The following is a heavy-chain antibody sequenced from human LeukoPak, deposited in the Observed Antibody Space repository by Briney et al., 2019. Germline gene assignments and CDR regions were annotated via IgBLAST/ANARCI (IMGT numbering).Heavy chain of an antibody. CDR3: ARSRVPYSSRTYAFDI. J-gene: IGHJ3*02. CDR2: IIPILGIA. V-gene: IGHV1-69*04. D-gene: IGHD6-13*01. CDR1: GGTFSSYA. Sequence: GASVKVSCKASGGTFSSYAISWVRQAPGQGLEWMGRIIPILGIANYAQKFQGRVTITADKSTSTAYMELSSLRSEDTAVYYCARSRVPYSSRTYAFDIWGQGTMVTVSS.